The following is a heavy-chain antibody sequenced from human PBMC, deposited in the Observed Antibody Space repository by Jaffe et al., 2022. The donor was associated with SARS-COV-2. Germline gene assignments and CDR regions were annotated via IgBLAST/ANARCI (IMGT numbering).Heavy chain of an antibody. Sequence: QVQLKESGPGLVKPSETLSLTCTVSGGSITAYYWSWLRQPAGKGLEWIGRVYGNGITNSNPSLQSRVTLLADKSKNQIFLELTSVTAADTAVYFCARDKSSWQEYIQHWGLGTLVIVSS. CDR2: VYGNGIT. J-gene: IGHJ1*01. D-gene: IGHD2-15*01. CDR3: ARDKSSWQEYIQH. V-gene: IGHV4-4*07. CDR1: GGSITAYY.